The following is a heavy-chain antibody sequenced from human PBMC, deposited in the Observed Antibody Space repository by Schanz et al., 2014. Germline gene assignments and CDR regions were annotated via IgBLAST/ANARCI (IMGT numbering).Heavy chain of an antibody. J-gene: IGHJ3*01. D-gene: IGHD4-17*01. Sequence: EVQLVESGGGLVQPGGSLRLSCSASGFTFSSYSMYWVRQAPGKGLEWVGRIKSKTDGGTTDYAAPVKGRFTISRDDSKNTLFLQMNSLKTEDTAVYYCSTDLTAVDYDAIGLWGQGTMVTVSS. CDR2: IKSKTDGGTT. CDR3: STDLTAVDYDAIGL. V-gene: IGHV3-15*01. CDR1: GFTFSSYS.